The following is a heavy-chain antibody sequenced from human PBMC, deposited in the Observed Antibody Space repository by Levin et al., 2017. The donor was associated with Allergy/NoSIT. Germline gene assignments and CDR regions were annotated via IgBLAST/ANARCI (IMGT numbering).Heavy chain of an antibody. CDR1: GGSISSYY. D-gene: IGHD6-6*01. V-gene: IGHV4-59*01. Sequence: SCTVSGGSISSYYWSWIRLPPGKGLEWIGYIYYSGSTNYNPSLKSRVTISVDTSKNQFSLKLSSVTAADTAVYYCARGSIAARYDYWGQGTLVTVSS. J-gene: IGHJ4*02. CDR3: ARGSIAARYDY. CDR2: IYYSGST.